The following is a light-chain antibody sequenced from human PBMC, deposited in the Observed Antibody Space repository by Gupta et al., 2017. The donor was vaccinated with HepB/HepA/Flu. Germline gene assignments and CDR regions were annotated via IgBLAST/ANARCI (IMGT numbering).Light chain of an antibody. V-gene: IGKV3-11*01. J-gene: IGKJ3*01. CDR3: QQRSNWLIFT. CDR1: QSVSSY. CDR2: DAS. Sequence: EIVLTQSPATLSLSPGERATLSCRASQSVSSYLAWYQQKPGQAPRLLIYDASNRATGIPARFSGSGCGTDFTLTISSREPEDFAVYYCQQRSNWLIFTFGHGTKVDIK.